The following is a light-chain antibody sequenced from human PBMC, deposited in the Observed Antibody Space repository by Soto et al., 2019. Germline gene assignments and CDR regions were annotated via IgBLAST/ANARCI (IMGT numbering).Light chain of an antibody. V-gene: IGKV1-5*01. J-gene: IGKJ1*01. CDR1: QSISSW. Sequence: DIQMTQSPSTLSASVGDRVTIACRASQSISSWLAWYQQKPGKAPELLIYDASSLESGVPSRFSGSGSGTEFTLTISSLQPDDFATYYCRQYKSSWAFGQGTKVAIK. CDR2: DAS. CDR3: RQYKSSWA.